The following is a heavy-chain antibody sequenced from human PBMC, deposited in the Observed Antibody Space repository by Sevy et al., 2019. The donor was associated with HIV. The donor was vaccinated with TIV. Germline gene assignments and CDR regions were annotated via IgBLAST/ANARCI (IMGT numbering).Heavy chain of an antibody. CDR1: GFTFSDHY. V-gene: IGHV3-72*01. D-gene: IGHD3-22*01. J-gene: IGHJ4*02. CDR2: SRNKANSYTT. CDR3: ARGYYDSGRLNYFDY. Sequence: GWSLRLSCAASGFTFSDHYIDWVRQAPGKGLEWVGRSRNKANSYTTEYAASVKGRFTISRDDSKNSLYLQMNSLKTEDTAVYYCARGYYDSGRLNYFDYWGQGTLVTVSS.